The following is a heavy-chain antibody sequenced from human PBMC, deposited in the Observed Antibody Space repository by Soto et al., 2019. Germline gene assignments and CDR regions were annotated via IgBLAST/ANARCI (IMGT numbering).Heavy chain of an antibody. CDR2: IYSGGST. CDR3: ARWNQLLFTAFDI. CDR1: GFTVSSNY. V-gene: IGHV3-53*04. D-gene: IGHD2-2*01. Sequence: EVQLVESGGGLVQPGGSLRLSCAASGFTVSSNYMSWVRQAPGKGLEWVSVIYSGGSTYYADSVKGRFTISRHNSKNTLYRQMNSLRAEDTAVYYCARWNQLLFTAFDIWGQGTMVTVSS. J-gene: IGHJ3*02.